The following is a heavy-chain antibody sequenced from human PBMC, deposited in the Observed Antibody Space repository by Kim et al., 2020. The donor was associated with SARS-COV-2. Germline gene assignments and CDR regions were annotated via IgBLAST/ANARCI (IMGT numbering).Heavy chain of an antibody. CDR2: GTT. Sequence: GTTKYQPPPKRRVTISVDTAKNQFSLELSSVTAADPAVYYCAGGFDYWGQGTLVTVSS. V-gene: IGHV4-59*09. CDR3: AGGFDY. J-gene: IGHJ4*02.